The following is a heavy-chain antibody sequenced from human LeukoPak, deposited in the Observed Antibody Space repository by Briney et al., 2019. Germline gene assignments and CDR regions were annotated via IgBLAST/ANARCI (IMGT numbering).Heavy chain of an antibody. D-gene: IGHD5-18*01. V-gene: IGHV1-8*01. CDR2: MNPNSGNR. CDR3: ARVGYTYGYDY. CDR1: GYTFTSYD. J-gene: IGHJ4*02. Sequence: ASVKVSCKASGYTFTSYDINWVRQATGQGLEWMGWMNPNSGNRGYVQKFQGRVTMTRNTSITTAYMELSSLRSEDPAVYYCARVGYTYGYDYWGQGTLVTVSS.